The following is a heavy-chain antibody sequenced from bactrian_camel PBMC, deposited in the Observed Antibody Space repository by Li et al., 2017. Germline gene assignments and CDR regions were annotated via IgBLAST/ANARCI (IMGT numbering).Heavy chain of an antibody. CDR1: GFVPTKHC. J-gene: IGHJ4*01. CDR3: AEDTVGRSGIRAHRHGPTITT. CDR2: IYKRGGQI. V-gene: IGHV3S54*01. D-gene: IGHD2*01. Sequence: QLVESGGASVQAGGSLTLSCEAAGFVPTKHCVGWFRQAPGKEREGIASIYKRGGQITYAESVEGRFIISADFATNTMYLQMDNLKEEDTGMYYCAEDTVGRSGIRAHRHGPTITTGAGGPRSPSP.